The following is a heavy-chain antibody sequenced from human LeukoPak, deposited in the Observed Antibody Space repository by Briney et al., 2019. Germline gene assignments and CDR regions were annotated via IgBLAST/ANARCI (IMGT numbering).Heavy chain of an antibody. CDR3: ARGRAYCGGDCYLQIDY. CDR2: IIPIFGTA. D-gene: IGHD2-21*02. J-gene: IGHJ4*02. Sequence: ASVKVSCKASGGTFSSYAISWVRQAPGQGLEWMGGIIPIFGTANYAQKFQSRVTITADESTSTAYMELSSLRSEDTAVYYCARGRAYCGGDCYLQIDYWGQGTLVTVSS. V-gene: IGHV1-69*13. CDR1: GGTFSSYA.